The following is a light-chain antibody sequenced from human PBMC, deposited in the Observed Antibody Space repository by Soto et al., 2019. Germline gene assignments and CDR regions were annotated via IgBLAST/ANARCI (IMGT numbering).Light chain of an antibody. Sequence: EIVLTQSPGTLSLSPGERVTLSCMASQSVSSIYLAWYQQKPGQAPRLLIYGASSRATGIPDRFSGSGSGTDFTLTISRLEPEDFAVYYCQQYGSSPGTFGQGTKVDIK. CDR1: QSVSSIY. CDR2: GAS. V-gene: IGKV3-20*01. CDR3: QQYGSSPGT. J-gene: IGKJ1*01.